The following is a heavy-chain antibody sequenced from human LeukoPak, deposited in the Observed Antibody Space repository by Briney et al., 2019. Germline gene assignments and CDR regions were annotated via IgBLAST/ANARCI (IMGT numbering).Heavy chain of an antibody. V-gene: IGHV3-48*01. CDR2: LSSDNYTI. J-gene: IGHJ6*02. CDR3: ARHSVGSSPPYGMDV. CDR1: GITFSSYS. D-gene: IGHD6-6*01. Sequence: GGSLRLSCAASGITFSSYSMNWVRQAPGKGLEWISYLSSDNYTIYYADSVKGRFIISRDNAKDSLYLQMNSLRAEDTAVYYCARHSVGSSPPYGMDVWGQGTTVTVSS.